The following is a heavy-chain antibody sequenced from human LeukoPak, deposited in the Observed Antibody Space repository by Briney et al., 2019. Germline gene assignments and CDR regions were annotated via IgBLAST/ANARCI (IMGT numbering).Heavy chain of an antibody. Sequence: SETLSLTCAVSGYSISSGYYWGWIRQPPGKGLEWIGSIYHSGSTYYNPSLRSRVTISVDTSKNQFSLKLSSVTAADTAVYYCARRGILGTRDWYFDLWGRGTLVTVSS. CDR3: ARRGILGTRDWYFDL. V-gene: IGHV4-38-2*01. CDR2: IYHSGST. D-gene: IGHD2-21*01. J-gene: IGHJ2*01. CDR1: GYSISSGYY.